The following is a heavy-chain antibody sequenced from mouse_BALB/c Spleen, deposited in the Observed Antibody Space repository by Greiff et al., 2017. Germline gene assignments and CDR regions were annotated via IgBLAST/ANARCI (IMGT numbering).Heavy chain of an antibody. CDR1: GYSITSDYA. Sequence: DVKLQESGPGLVKPSQSLSLTCTVTGYSITSDYAWNWIRQFPGNKLEWMGYISYSGSTSYNPSLKSRISITRDTSKNQFFLQLNSVTTEDTATYYCARHYEGYFDYWGQGTTLTVSS. CDR3: ARHYEGYFDY. V-gene: IGHV3-2*02. J-gene: IGHJ2*01. D-gene: IGHD2-4*01. CDR2: ISYSGST.